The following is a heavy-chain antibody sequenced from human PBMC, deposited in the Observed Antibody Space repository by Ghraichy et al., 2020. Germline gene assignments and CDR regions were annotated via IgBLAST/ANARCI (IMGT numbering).Heavy chain of an antibody. CDR2: INHSGST. CDR1: GGSFSGYY. Sequence: GSLRLSCAVYGGSFSGYYWSWIRQPPGKGLEWIGEINHSGSTNYNPSLKSRVTISVDTSKNQFSLKLSSVTAADTAVYYCARDGSSSWSYGMDVWGQGTTVTVSS. D-gene: IGHD6-13*01. V-gene: IGHV4-34*01. J-gene: IGHJ6*02. CDR3: ARDGSSSWSYGMDV.